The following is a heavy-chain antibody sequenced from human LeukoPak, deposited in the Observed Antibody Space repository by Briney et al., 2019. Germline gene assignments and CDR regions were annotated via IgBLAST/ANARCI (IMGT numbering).Heavy chain of an antibody. Sequence: QPGGSLRLSCAASGFTFSSYWMHWVRQAPGKGLVWVSRINTDGSSTSYADSVKGRFTVSRDNSNNTLYLQMNSLRAEDTAVYYCASSVIHGSGSYYGYWGQGTLVIVSS. D-gene: IGHD3-10*01. CDR1: GFTFSSYW. CDR3: ASSVIHGSGSYYGY. V-gene: IGHV3-74*01. J-gene: IGHJ4*02. CDR2: INTDGSST.